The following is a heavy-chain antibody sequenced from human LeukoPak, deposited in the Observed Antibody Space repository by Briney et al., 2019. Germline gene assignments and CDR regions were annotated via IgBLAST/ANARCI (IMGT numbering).Heavy chain of an antibody. Sequence: GGSLRLSCTASGFIFSGSWMAWISQAPGKGLEWVAIIKKDGSEKYYVDSMKGRFTISRDNAKNSLFLQMNSLRAEDTAIYYCTTDTWYSAGHWGQGTLVTVSS. V-gene: IGHV3-7*03. CDR1: GFIFSGSW. D-gene: IGHD2-15*01. CDR2: IKKDGSEK. J-gene: IGHJ4*02. CDR3: TTDTWYSAGH.